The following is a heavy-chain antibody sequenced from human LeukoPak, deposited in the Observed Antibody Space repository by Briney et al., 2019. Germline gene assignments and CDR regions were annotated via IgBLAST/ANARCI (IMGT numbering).Heavy chain of an antibody. CDR2: INQDGSEK. CDR3: ARGGGLDV. Sequence: PGGSLRLSCAGSGFTFSSYWMTWVRQAPGKGLEWVANINQDGSEKYCVDSVKGRFTISRDNAKNSLYLQMSNLRAEDTAVYFCARGGGLDVWGQGATVTVSS. D-gene: IGHD3-16*01. V-gene: IGHV3-7*03. J-gene: IGHJ6*02. CDR1: GFTFSSYW.